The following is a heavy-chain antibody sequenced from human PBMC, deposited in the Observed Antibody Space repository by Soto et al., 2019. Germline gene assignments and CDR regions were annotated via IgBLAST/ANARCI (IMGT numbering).Heavy chain of an antibody. Sequence: QVQLVQSGGEVKKPGGSVKVACKASGYTFTTYDLSWVRQAPGQGLEWMGWISAYNGNTNYAQNLQGRVTMTTDTSTSTAYMELRSLRSDDTAVYYCARVIGYYYHMDVWGQGTTVTVSS. CDR3: ARVIGYYYHMDV. V-gene: IGHV1-18*01. CDR1: GYTFTTYD. CDR2: ISAYNGNT. J-gene: IGHJ6*02. D-gene: IGHD3-22*01.